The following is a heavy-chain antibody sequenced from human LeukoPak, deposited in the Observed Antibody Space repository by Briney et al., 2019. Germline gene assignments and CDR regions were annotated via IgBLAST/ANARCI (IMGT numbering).Heavy chain of an antibody. CDR1: GGSIRSSYYY. V-gene: IGHV4-39*07. J-gene: IGHJ4*02. D-gene: IGHD3-22*01. CDR2: IYDSGST. CDR3: AREIDYDSSGYHFDY. Sequence: SETLSLTCTVSGGSIRSSYYYWGWIRQPPGKGLEWIGSIYDSGSTYYNPSLKSRVTISVDTSKNQFSLKLSSVTAADTAVYYCAREIDYDSSGYHFDYWGQETLVTVSS.